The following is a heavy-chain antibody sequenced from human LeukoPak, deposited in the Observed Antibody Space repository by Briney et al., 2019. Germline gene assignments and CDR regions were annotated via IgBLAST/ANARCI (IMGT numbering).Heavy chain of an antibody. D-gene: IGHD6-13*01. Sequence: GGSLRLSCAASGFTFSSYGMHWVRQAPGKGLEWVAVIWYDGSNKYYADSVKGRFTISRDNSKNTLYLQMDSLRAEDTAVYYCVKLSSGSGSSFGFDSWGLGTLVTVSS. V-gene: IGHV3-33*06. CDR3: VKLSSGSGSSFGFDS. J-gene: IGHJ4*02. CDR1: GFTFSSYG. CDR2: IWYDGSNK.